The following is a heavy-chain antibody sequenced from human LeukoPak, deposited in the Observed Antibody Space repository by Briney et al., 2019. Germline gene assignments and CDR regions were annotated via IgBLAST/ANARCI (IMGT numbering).Heavy chain of an antibody. D-gene: IGHD1-26*01. Sequence: GGSPRLSCAASGFTFSDYYMSWIRQAPGKGLEWVSYISSSGSTIYYADSVKGRFTISRDNAKNSLYLQMNSLRAEDTAVYYCASAIRGSYYSFDYWGQGTLVTVSS. CDR3: ASAIRGSYYSFDY. CDR1: GFTFSDYY. J-gene: IGHJ4*02. V-gene: IGHV3-11*01. CDR2: ISSSGSTI.